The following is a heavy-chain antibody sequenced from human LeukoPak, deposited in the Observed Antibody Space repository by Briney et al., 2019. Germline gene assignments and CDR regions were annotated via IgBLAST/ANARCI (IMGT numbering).Heavy chain of an antibody. V-gene: IGHV4-4*02. J-gene: IGHJ4*02. CDR1: GGSISNTNW. CDR3: AREGGPYRPLDY. Sequence: SDTPSLTCGVSGGSISNTNWWTWVRQPPGKGLEWIGEVNLQGSTNYNPSLKSRVAISVDKSENHISLKLTAVTAADTAVYYCAREGGPYRPLDYSGQGTLVTVAS. CDR2: VNLQGST.